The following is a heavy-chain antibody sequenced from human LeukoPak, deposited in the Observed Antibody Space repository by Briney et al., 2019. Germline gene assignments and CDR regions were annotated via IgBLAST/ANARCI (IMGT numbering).Heavy chain of an antibody. CDR3: ARGLTGTTYFDY. CDR1: GASFSGYY. Sequence: SETLSLTCADYGASFSGYYWSWIRQPPGKGLEWIGEINRSGSTNYNPSLKSRVTISVDTSKNQFSLKLSSVTAADTAVYYCARGLTGTTYFDYWGQGTLVTVSS. V-gene: IGHV4-34*01. D-gene: IGHD1-7*01. CDR2: INRSGST. J-gene: IGHJ4*02.